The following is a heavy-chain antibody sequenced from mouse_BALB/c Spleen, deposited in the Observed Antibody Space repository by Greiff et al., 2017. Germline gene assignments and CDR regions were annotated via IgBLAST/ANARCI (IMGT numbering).Heavy chain of an antibody. V-gene: IGHV2-9*02. CDR1: GFSLTSYG. J-gene: IGHJ3*01. CDR2: IWAGGST. CDR3: ARVRDYDQGLAY. D-gene: IGHD2-4*01. Sequence: VKLMESGPGLVAPSQSLSITCTVSGFSLTSYGVHWVRQPPGKGLEWLGVIWAGGSTNYNSALMSRLSISKDNSKSQVFLKMNSLQTDDTAMYYCARVRDYDQGLAYWGQGTLVTVSA.